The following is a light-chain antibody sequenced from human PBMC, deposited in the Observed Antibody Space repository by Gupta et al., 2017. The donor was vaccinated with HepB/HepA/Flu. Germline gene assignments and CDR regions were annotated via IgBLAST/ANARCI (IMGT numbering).Light chain of an antibody. CDR2: TSS. V-gene: IGKV1-39*01. CDR1: QSVATY. CDR3: QHSYSAYS. J-gene: IGKJ2*03. Sequence: DIQMTQSPSSLSASVGDSFTITCRASQSVATYLNWYQHKRGQAPKLLVHTSSILQSGVPSRFSGNGYKTEFTLTITSLQPEDSATYYCQHSYSAYSFGQGTKLEIK.